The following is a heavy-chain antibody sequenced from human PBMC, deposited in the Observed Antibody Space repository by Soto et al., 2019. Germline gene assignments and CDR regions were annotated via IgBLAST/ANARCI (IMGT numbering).Heavy chain of an antibody. Sequence: ASVKVSCKASGYTFTGYYMHWVRQAPGQGLEWMGWINPNSGGTNYAQKFQGWVTMTRDTSISTAYMELSRLRSDDTAVYYCARATYSRHDAFDIWGQGTMVPVSS. CDR1: GYTFTGYY. V-gene: IGHV1-2*04. CDR3: ARATYSRHDAFDI. CDR2: INPNSGGT. J-gene: IGHJ3*02. D-gene: IGHD6-13*01.